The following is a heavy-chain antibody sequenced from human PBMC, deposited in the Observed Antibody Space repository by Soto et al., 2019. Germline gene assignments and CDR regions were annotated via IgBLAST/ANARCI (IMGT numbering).Heavy chain of an antibody. CDR3: ASGVKYSGSYYAY. J-gene: IGHJ4*02. CDR2: ISSSSSYI. Sequence: EVQLVESGGGLVKPGGSLRLSCAASGFTFSSYSMNWVRQAPGKGLEWVSSISSSSSYIYYADSVKGRFTISRDNAKNSLYLQMNSLRAEDTAVYYCASGVKYSGSYYAYWGQGTLVTVSS. V-gene: IGHV3-21*01. D-gene: IGHD1-26*01. CDR1: GFTFSSYS.